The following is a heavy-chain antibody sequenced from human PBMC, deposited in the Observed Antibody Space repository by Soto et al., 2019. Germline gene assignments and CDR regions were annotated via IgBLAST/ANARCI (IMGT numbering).Heavy chain of an antibody. CDR3: VRHTPAINYFDH. CDR2: IYYSGST. J-gene: IGHJ4*02. V-gene: IGHV4-30-4*01. D-gene: IGHD2-2*02. CDR1: GGSISSGDYY. Sequence: QVHLQESGPGLVKPSQTLTLTCTVSGGSISSGDYYWSWIRQPPGKGLEWIGYIYYSGSTYNTPSLKSRLTISVDTSKNQFSLKLTSVTAADTAVYYCVRHTPAINYFDHWGQGTLVTVSS.